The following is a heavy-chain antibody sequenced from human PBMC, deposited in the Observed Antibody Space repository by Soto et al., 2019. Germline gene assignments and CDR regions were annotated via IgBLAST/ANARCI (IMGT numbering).Heavy chain of an antibody. CDR1: GGTFSNSP. Sequence: QVQLVQSGAEVKKPGSSVKVSCKSSGGTFSNSPISWGRQAPGQGLEWVGGVIPVFRTANYAQKFQGRVTITADESTNKAYMELSSLRSGDTAVYYCARSRFVVGVTEDYYGMDVWGQGTTVTVSS. CDR2: VIPVFRTA. CDR3: ARSRFVVGVTEDYYGMDV. D-gene: IGHD2-15*01. V-gene: IGHV1-69*12. J-gene: IGHJ6*02.